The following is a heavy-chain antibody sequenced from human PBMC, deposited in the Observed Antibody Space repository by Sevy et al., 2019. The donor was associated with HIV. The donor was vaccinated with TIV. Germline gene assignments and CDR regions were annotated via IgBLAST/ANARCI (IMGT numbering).Heavy chain of an antibody. D-gene: IGHD6-13*01. CDR3: ARATGYSSSWSFDY. J-gene: IGHJ4*02. V-gene: IGHV3-21*01. CDR1: GFTFSSYS. Sequence: GGSLRLSCAASGFTFSSYSMNWVRQAPGKGLEWVPSISSSSSYIYYADSVKGRFTISRDNAKNSLYLKMNSLRAEDTAVYYCARATGYSSSWSFDYWGQGTLVTVSS. CDR2: ISSSSSYI.